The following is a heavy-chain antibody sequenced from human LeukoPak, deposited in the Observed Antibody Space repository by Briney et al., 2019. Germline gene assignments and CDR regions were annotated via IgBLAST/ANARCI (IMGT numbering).Heavy chain of an antibody. CDR3: ARDRSSGYHNWFAP. CDR1: GFTFSSYS. V-gene: IGHV3-21*01. Sequence: GGSLSLSCAASGFTFSSYSMNWVRQAPGKGREWVSSISSSSSYIYYADSVKGRFTISRDNEKNSLYMQMNSLRAEDTAVYYCARDRSSGYHNWFAPWGQGTLVTVSS. J-gene: IGHJ5*02. D-gene: IGHD3-22*01. CDR2: ISSSSSYI.